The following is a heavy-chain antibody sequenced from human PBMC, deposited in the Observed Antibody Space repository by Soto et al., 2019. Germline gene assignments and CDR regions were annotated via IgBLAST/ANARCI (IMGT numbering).Heavy chain of an antibody. Sequence: GGSLRLSCAASGFTFSSYSMNWVRQAPGKGLEWVSSISSSSSYIYYADSVKGRFTISRDNAKNSLYLQMNSLRAEDTAVYYCAKVLRGDYFAAFDIWGQGTMVTVSS. CDR2: ISSSSSYI. CDR1: GFTFSSYS. CDR3: AKVLRGDYFAAFDI. J-gene: IGHJ3*02. V-gene: IGHV3-21*04. D-gene: IGHD4-17*01.